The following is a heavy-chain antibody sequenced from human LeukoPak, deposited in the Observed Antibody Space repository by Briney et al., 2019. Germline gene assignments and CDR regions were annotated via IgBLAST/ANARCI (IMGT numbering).Heavy chain of an antibody. D-gene: IGHD2-15*01. CDR2: ISAYNGNT. CDR1: GYTFTSYG. V-gene: IGHV1-18*01. J-gene: IGHJ5*02. Sequence: ASVKLSCTASGYTFTSYGISWVRQAPGQGLEWVGWISAYNGNTNYAQKLKGRVTMTTDTSTSTACMELRSLRFDDTAVYYCARVSCSGDSCYSFRWFDPWGQGSLVTVSS. CDR3: ARVSCSGDSCYSFRWFDP.